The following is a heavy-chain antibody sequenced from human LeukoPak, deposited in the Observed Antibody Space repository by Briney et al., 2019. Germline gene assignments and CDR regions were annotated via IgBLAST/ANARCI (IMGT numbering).Heavy chain of an antibody. CDR3: ALVVPAAIDI. CDR1: GGSISSSSYY. Sequence: PSETLSLTCTVSGGSISSSSYYWGWIRQPPGKGLEWIGSIYYSGSTYYNPSLKSRVTISVDTSKNQFSLKLSSVTAADTAVYYCALVVPAAIDIWGQGTMVTVSS. D-gene: IGHD2-2*01. V-gene: IGHV4-39*07. J-gene: IGHJ3*02. CDR2: IYYSGST.